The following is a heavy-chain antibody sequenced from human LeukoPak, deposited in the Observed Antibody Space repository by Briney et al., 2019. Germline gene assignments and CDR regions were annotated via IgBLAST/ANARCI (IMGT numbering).Heavy chain of an antibody. V-gene: IGHV3-7*01. CDR3: AMYSGTFRRFDY. D-gene: IGHD1-26*01. J-gene: IGHJ4*02. Sequence: GGSLRLSCAASRFSYYTSWMSWVRQAPGKGLEWVANIKEDGSEKYYVDSVKGRFTISRDNAKNSLYLQMDNLGAEDTAVYYCAMYSGTFRRFDYWGQGSLITVSS. CDR2: IKEDGSEK. CDR1: RFSYYTSW.